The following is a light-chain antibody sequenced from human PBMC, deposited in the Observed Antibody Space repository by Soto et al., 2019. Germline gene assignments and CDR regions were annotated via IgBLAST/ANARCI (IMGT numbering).Light chain of an antibody. CDR3: QQYKTYMYT. CDR1: QSISSW. Sequence: DMQMTQSPATLSASVGDRVTITCRASQSISSWLAWYQQKPGKAPKLLIYKASSLESGVPSRFSGSGSGTEFTLTISSLQPDDFATYYCQQYKTYMYTFGQGTKLXIK. J-gene: IGKJ2*01. V-gene: IGKV1-5*03. CDR2: KAS.